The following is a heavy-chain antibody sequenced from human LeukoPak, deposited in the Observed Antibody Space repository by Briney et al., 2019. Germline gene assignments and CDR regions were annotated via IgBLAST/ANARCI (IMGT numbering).Heavy chain of an antibody. CDR2: IIPIFGTA. CDR1: GGTFSSYA. Sequence: SVKVSCKASGGTFSSYAISWVRQAPGQGLEWMGGIIPIFGTANYAQKFQGRVTITADKSTSTAYMELSSLRSEDTAVYYCASLLQSGAFDIWGQGTMVTVSS. CDR3: ASLLQSGAFDI. J-gene: IGHJ3*02. V-gene: IGHV1-69*06.